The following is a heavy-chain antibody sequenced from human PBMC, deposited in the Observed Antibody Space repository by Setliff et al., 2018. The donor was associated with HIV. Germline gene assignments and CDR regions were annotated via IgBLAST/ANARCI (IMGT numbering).Heavy chain of an antibody. CDR3: ARGHDNKYYYFYYMDV. J-gene: IGHJ6*03. Sequence: SETLSLTCTVSGGSISGYYWSWIRQPAGKGLEWIGHIHTSGSTKYNPSLKSRVTISADTSKNQFSLNLSSVTAADTAVYYCARGHDNKYYYFYYMDVWGKGTTVTVSS. CDR2: IHTSGST. CDR1: GGSISGYY. V-gene: IGHV4-4*07. D-gene: IGHD3-9*01.